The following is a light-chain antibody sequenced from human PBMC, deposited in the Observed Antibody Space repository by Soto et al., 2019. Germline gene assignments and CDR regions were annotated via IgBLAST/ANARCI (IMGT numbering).Light chain of an antibody. CDR1: SSDIGSGYAY. CDR2: EVR. V-gene: IGLV2-14*01. Sequence: QSALTQPASVSGSPGQSITISCTGTSSDIGSGYAYVSWYQQHPGKAPKVIIYEVRHRPSTVSSRFSGSRSGNTASPTISGLQAEDEAHYYCSSYTTYDTVVFGGGTKLTVL. CDR3: SSYTTYDTVV. J-gene: IGLJ3*02.